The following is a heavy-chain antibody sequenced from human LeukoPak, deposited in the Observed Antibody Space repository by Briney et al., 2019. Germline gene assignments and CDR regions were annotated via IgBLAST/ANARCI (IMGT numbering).Heavy chain of an antibody. CDR3: ARDLGIAVD. Sequence: CFSYISSSGSTIYYADSVKGRFTISRDNAKNSLYLQMNSLRAEDTAVYYCARDLGIAVDWGQGTLVTVSS. V-gene: IGHV3-11*01. CDR2: ISSSGSTI. D-gene: IGHD6-19*01. J-gene: IGHJ4*02.